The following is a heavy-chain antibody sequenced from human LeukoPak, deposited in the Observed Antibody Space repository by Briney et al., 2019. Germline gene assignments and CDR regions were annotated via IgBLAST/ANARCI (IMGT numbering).Heavy chain of an antibody. CDR3: ARDPYRFGSSAPFDY. CDR1: GGSFSGYY. Sequence: PSETLSLTCAVHGGSFSGYYWSWIRQPPGKGLEWIGEINHSGSTNYNPSLKSRVTISVDTSKNQFSLKLSSVTAADTAVYYCARDPYRFGSSAPFDYWGQGTLVTVSS. J-gene: IGHJ4*02. CDR2: INHSGST. D-gene: IGHD3-10*01. V-gene: IGHV4-34*01.